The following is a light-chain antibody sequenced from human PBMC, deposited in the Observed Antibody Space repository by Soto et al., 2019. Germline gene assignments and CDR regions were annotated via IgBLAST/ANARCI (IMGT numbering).Light chain of an antibody. CDR1: SSNIGTNY. CDR2: GNT. V-gene: IGLV1-47*02. Sequence: QSVLTQPPSASGTPGQGVTISCSGSSSNIGTNYLCWYQQLPGTAPKHLIYGNTQRPSGVPDRFSGSKSGTSASLAISGLRSEDEADYYCSAWDDSLSGRVFGGGTKLTVL. J-gene: IGLJ3*02. CDR3: SAWDDSLSGRV.